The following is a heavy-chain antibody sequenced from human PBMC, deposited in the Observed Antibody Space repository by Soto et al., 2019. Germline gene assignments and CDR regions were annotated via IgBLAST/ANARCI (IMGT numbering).Heavy chain of an antibody. D-gene: IGHD3-3*01. CDR3: ARDGVYYDFWSGYYTPYYFDY. J-gene: IGHJ4*02. CDR1: GYTFTGYY. Sequence: ASVKVSCKASGYTFTGYYMHWVRQAPGQGLEWMGWINAYSGDTNYAQKLQGRVTMTTDTSTSTAYMELRSLRSDDTAVYYCARDGVYYDFWSGYYTPYYFDYWGQGTLVTVSS. CDR2: INAYSGDT. V-gene: IGHV1-18*04.